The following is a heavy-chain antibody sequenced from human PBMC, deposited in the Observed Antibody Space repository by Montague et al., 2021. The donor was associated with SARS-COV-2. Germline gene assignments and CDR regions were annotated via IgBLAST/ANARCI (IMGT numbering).Heavy chain of an antibody. CDR2: TVYSDST. Sequence: SETLSLTCTVSGGSISSRNYYGVWIRQPPGKGLEWIGTTVYSDSTYYXXXVESRVTISIDTSKNQFSLKLNSVTAADTAVYYCASRRYSASGRRWYLDLWGRGTLVTVSS. CDR1: GGSISSRNYY. V-gene: IGHV4-39*07. D-gene: IGHD3-10*01. CDR3: ASRRYSASGRRWYLDL. J-gene: IGHJ2*01.